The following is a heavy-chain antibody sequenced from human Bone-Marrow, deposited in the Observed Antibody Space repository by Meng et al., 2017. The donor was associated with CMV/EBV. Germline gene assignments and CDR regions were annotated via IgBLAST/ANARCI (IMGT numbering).Heavy chain of an antibody. CDR2: IKQDGSEK. CDR1: RFTFSSYW. CDR3: ARESNRHGDYPDTFDI. V-gene: IGHV3-7*01. J-gene: IGHJ3*02. Sequence: GESLKISCAASRFTFSSYWMSWVRQAPGKGLEWVANIKQDGSEKYYVDSVKGRFTISRDNAKNSLYLQMNSLRAEDTAVYYCARESNRHGDYPDTFDIWGQGTMVTVPS. D-gene: IGHD4-17*01.